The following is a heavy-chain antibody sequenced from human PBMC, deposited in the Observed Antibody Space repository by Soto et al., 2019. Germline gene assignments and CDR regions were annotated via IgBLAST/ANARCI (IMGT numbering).Heavy chain of an antibody. CDR3: ARVDRAAGDAFDI. Sequence: SAKVSCKASGGTFSSYAISWVRQAPGQGLEWMGGIIPIFGTANYAQKFQGRVTITADESTSTAYMELSSLRPEDTAVYYCARVDRAAGDAFDIWGQGTMVTVSS. D-gene: IGHD6-25*01. CDR1: GGTFSSYA. J-gene: IGHJ3*02. CDR2: IIPIFGTA. V-gene: IGHV1-69*13.